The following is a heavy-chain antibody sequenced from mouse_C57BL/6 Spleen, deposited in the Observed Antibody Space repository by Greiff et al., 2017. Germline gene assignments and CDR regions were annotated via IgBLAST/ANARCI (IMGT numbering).Heavy chain of an antibody. CDR2: INYDGSST. CDR1: GFTFSDYY. Sequence: EVKLMESEGGLVQPGSSMKLSCTASGFTFSDYYMAWVRQVPEKGLEWVANINYDGSSTYYLDSLKSRFIISRDNAKNILYLQMSSLKSEDTATYYCARDGDGYFLDYWGQGTTLTVSS. J-gene: IGHJ2*01. D-gene: IGHD2-3*01. V-gene: IGHV5-16*01. CDR3: ARDGDGYFLDY.